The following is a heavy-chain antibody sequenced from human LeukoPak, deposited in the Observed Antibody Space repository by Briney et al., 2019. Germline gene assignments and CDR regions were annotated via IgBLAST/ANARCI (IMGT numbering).Heavy chain of an antibody. J-gene: IGHJ4*02. CDR2: IFSGDST. D-gene: IGHD6-19*01. CDR3: AGVGAVAAADC. CDR1: GFTFRSYA. V-gene: IGHV3-66*01. Sequence: GGSLRLSCAASGFTFRSYAMSWVRQAPGKGLEWVSIIFSGDSTYYADSVKGRFTISRDNSKNTVYLQMNSLRAEDTAVYYCAGVGAVAAADCWGQGTLVTVSS.